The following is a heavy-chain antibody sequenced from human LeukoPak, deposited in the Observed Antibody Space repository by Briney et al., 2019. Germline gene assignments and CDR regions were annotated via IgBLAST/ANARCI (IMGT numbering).Heavy chain of an antibody. V-gene: IGHV3-30-3*01. CDR3: ARTTGDFWSGYYDY. J-gene: IGHJ4*02. CDR2: ISYDGRNK. D-gene: IGHD3-3*01. CDR1: GFTFSSYA. Sequence: PGGSLRLSCAASGFTFSSYAIHWVRRSLGKGLEWVAVISYDGRNKYYADSVKGRFTISRDNSKNTLFLQVNSLRAEDTAVYFCARTTGDFWSGYYDYWGQGTLVTVSS.